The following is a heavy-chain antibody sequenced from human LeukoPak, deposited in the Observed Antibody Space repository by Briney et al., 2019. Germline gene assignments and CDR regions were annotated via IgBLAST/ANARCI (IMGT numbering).Heavy chain of an antibody. D-gene: IGHD3-3*01. CDR3: AKVGPSGSSYYDFWSANY. Sequence: GGSLRLSCAASGLTFSSYAMSWVRQVPGKGLEWVSSISVSGGSTYYADSVKGRFTISRDSSKNTLYLQMNSLRAEDTAVYYCAKVGPSGSSYYDFWSANYWGQGTLVTVSS. V-gene: IGHV3-23*01. J-gene: IGHJ4*02. CDR2: ISVSGGST. CDR1: GLTFSSYA.